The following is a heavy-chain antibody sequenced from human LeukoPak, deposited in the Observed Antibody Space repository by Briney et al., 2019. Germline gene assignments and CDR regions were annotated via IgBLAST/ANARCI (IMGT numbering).Heavy chain of an antibody. Sequence: GGSLRLSCATSGFTFSSSWMSWVRQAPGKGLECVANIKEDGREKYYVDSVKGRFTISRDNAKNSLYLQMNSLKTEDTAVYHCTRDRGAYNLYDYWGQGTLVTVSS. D-gene: IGHD1-1*01. V-gene: IGHV3-7*03. CDR1: GFTFSSSW. J-gene: IGHJ4*02. CDR2: IKEDGREK. CDR3: TRDRGAYNLYDY.